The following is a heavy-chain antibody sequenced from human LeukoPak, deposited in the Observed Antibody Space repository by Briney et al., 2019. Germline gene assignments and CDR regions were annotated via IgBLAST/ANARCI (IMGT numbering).Heavy chain of an antibody. J-gene: IGHJ4*02. V-gene: IGHV3-30-3*01. CDR3: ARGRTVTSPDY. CDR1: GFTFSSYA. Sequence: GGSLRLSCAASGFTFSSYAMHWVRQAPGKGLEWVAVISYDGSNKYYADSVKGRFTISRDNSKNTLYLQMNSLRAEDTAVYCCARGRTVTSPDYWGQGTLVTVSS. D-gene: IGHD4-17*01. CDR2: ISYDGSNK.